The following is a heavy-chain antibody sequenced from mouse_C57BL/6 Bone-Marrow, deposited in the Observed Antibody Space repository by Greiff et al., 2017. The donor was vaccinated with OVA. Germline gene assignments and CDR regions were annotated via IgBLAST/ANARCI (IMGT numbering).Heavy chain of an antibody. CDR2: INPNNGGT. CDR3: ARIGYYYGSSYLDY. Sequence: EVQLQQSGPELVKPGASVKISCKASGYTFTDYYMNWVKQSHGKSLEWIGDINPNNGGTSYNQKFKGKATLTVDKSSSTAYMELRSLTSEDSAVYYCARIGYYYGSSYLDYWGQGTTLTVSS. CDR1: GYTFTDYY. J-gene: IGHJ2*01. D-gene: IGHD1-1*01. V-gene: IGHV1-26*01.